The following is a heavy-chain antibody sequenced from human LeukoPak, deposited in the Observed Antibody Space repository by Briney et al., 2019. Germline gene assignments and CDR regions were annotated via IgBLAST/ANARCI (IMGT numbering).Heavy chain of an antibody. CDR3: AKLAGLTTVTPFDY. D-gene: IGHD4-17*01. Sequence: GGSLRLSCAAYGFTFSTYVMNWVRQAPGKGMEWVSAISGSGGSTYYADSVKGRFTVSRHNSKYTLYLPMNSLRAEDTAVYYCAKLAGLTTVTPFDYGGQGTLVTVSS. V-gene: IGHV3-23*01. J-gene: IGHJ4*02. CDR1: GFTFSTYV. CDR2: ISGSGGST.